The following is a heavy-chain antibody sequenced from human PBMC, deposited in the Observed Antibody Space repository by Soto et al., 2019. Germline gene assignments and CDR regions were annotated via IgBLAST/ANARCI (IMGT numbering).Heavy chain of an antibody. J-gene: IGHJ4*02. D-gene: IGHD2-2*01. Sequence: GGSLRLSCAASGFTFSSYAMSWVRQAPGKGLEWVSAISGSGGSTYYADSVKGRFTISRDNSKNTLYLQMNSLRAEDTAVYYCAKGLRYCSSTSCYAISDYWGQGTLVTVSS. CDR2: ISGSGGST. CDR1: GFTFSSYA. CDR3: AKGLRYCSSTSCYAISDY. V-gene: IGHV3-23*01.